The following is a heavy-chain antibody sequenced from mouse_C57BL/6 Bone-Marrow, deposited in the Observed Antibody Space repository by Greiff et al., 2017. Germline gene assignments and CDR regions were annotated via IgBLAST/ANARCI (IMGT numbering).Heavy chain of an antibody. V-gene: IGHV3-3*01. D-gene: IGHD1-1*01. CDR1: GFSINSDCY. CDR2: TFYSGIT. Sequence: EVQLVESGPSLVRPSQTLSLTCTVTGFSINSDCYWIWIRQLPGNNLEYIGYTFYSGITYYNPSLESRTSITRDTSKNTFFLQLSSVTPEDTATYYCARDPSYGCFDYWGQGATLTVSS. J-gene: IGHJ2*01. CDR3: ARDPSYGCFDY.